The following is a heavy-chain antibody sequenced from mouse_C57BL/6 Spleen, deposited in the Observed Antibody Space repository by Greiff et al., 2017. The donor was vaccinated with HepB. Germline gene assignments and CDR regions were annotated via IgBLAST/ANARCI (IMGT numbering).Heavy chain of an antibody. CDR3: ASTTVGATVYLDV. Sequence: QVQLQQPGAELVRPGSSVKLSCKASGYTFTSYWMHWVKQRPIQGLEWIGNIDPSDSETHYNQKFKDKATLTVDKSSSTAYMQLSSLTSEDSAVYYCASTTVGATVYLDVWRTGNTDTVP. CDR1: GYTFTSYW. J-gene: IGHJ1*03. CDR2: IDPSDSET. D-gene: IGHD1-1*01. V-gene: IGHV1-52*01.